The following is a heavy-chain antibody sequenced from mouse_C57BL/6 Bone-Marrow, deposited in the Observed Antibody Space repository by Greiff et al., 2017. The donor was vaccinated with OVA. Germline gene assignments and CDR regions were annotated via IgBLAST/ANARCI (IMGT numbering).Heavy chain of an antibody. CDR3: ATFITTVVASSGAMDY. CDR2: INPGSGGT. D-gene: IGHD1-1*01. CDR1: GYAFTNYL. Sequence: VKLQESGAELVRPGTSVKVSCKASGYAFTNYLIEWVKQRPGQGLEWIGVINPGSGGTNYNEKFKGKATLTADKSSSTAYMQLSSLTSEDSAVYFCATFITTVVASSGAMDYWGQGTSVTVSS. J-gene: IGHJ4*01. V-gene: IGHV1-54*01.